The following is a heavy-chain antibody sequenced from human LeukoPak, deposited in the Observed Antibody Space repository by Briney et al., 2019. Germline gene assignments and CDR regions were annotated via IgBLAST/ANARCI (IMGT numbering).Heavy chain of an antibody. CDR3: ARDKTVSALRRDYMDV. D-gene: IGHD4-17*01. CDR1: GFTFSNYW. Sequence: GGSLRLSCVASGFTFSNYWMHWVRQVPGKGLVWVSRINLDGSTTTYADSVKGRFTISRDNAKNTLYLQMNSLRAEATALYYCARDKTVSALRRDYMDVWGKGTTVTVSS. CDR2: INLDGSTT. V-gene: IGHV3-74*01. J-gene: IGHJ6*03.